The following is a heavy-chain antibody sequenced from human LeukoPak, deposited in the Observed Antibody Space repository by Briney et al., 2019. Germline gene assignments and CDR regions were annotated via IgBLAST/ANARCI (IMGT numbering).Heavy chain of an antibody. CDR1: GFTFSSYW. V-gene: IGHV3-7*03. Sequence: GGSLRLSCAASGFTFSSYWMSWVRQAPGKGLEWVANIKQDGSEKYYVDSVKGRFTISRDNAKSSLYLQMNSLRAEDTAVYYCARDPAGYCSSTSCFGYFDYWGQGTLVTVSS. D-gene: IGHD2-2*01. CDR2: IKQDGSEK. J-gene: IGHJ4*02. CDR3: ARDPAGYCSSTSCFGYFDY.